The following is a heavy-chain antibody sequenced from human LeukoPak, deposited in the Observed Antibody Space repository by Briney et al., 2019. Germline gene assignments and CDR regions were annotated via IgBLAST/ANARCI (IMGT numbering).Heavy chain of an antibody. CDR3: AREGVYSSSWPVWGYFDY. CDR2: IYYSGST. Sequence: SETLSLTCTVSGGSISSSSYYWGWIRQPPGKGLEWIGSIYYSGSTYYNPSLKSRVTIPVDTSKNQFSLKLSSVTAADTAVYYCAREGVYSSSWPVWGYFDYWGQGTLVTVSS. CDR1: GGSISSSSYY. D-gene: IGHD6-13*01. V-gene: IGHV4-39*07. J-gene: IGHJ4*02.